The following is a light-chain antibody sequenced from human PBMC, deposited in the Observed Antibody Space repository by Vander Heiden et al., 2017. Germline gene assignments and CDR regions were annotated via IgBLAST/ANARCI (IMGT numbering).Light chain of an antibody. CDR1: PGISNY. CDR2: AAS. V-gene: IGKV1-27*01. CDR3: QKDNSAPFT. J-gene: IGKJ3*01. Sequence: DIQMTQSTSSLSASVGDRVTITCRASPGISNYLAWYQQKPGKDPKLLIYAASTLQSGVPSLFSGSGSWTDFTLTISSLQPEDVATYYCQKDNSAPFTFGPGTKVEIK.